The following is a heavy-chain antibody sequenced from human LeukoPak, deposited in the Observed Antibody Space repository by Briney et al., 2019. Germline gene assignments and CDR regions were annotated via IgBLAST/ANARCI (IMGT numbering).Heavy chain of an antibody. CDR3: ARELLRSYYYYGMDV. Sequence: PSETLSLTCAVYGGSFSGYYWSWIRQPPGKGLEWIGEINHSGSTNYNPSLKSRVTISVDTSKNQFSLKLSSVTAADTAVYYCARELLRSYYYYGMDVWGQGTTVTVSS. V-gene: IGHV4-34*01. CDR1: GGSFSGYY. CDR2: INHSGST. D-gene: IGHD1-26*01. J-gene: IGHJ6*02.